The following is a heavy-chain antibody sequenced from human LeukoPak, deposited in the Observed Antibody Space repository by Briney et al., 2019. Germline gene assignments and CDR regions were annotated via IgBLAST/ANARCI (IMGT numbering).Heavy chain of an antibody. CDR1: GFTFSSCG. CDR3: AKVEVSVVRGVIDFDY. CDR2: IRYDGSNK. V-gene: IGHV3-30*02. J-gene: IGHJ4*02. Sequence: GGSLRLSCAASGFTFSSCGMHWVRQAPGKGLEWVAFIRYDGSNKYYADSVKGRFTISRDNSKNTLYLQMNSLRAEDTAVYYCAKVEVSVVRGVIDFDYWGQGTLVTVSS. D-gene: IGHD3-10*01.